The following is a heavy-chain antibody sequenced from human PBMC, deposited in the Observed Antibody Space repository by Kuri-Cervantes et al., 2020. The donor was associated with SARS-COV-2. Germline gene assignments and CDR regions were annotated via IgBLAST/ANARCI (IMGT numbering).Heavy chain of an antibody. J-gene: IGHJ4*02. D-gene: IGHD1-1*01. CDR2: IWYDGSNK. V-gene: IGHV3-33*08. CDR3: VRDGDHWNFDY. Sequence: GGSLRLSCAASGFTFSSYGMHWVRQAPGKGLEWAAVIWYDGSNKYYADSVKGRFTISRDNSKNTLYLQMNSLRAEDTAVYYCVRDGDHWNFDYWGQGTLVTVSS. CDR1: GFTFSSYG.